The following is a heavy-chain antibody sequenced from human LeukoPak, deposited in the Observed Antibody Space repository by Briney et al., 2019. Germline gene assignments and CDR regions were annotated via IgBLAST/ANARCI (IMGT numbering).Heavy chain of an antibody. CDR2: MNPNSGNT. V-gene: IGHV1-8*02. CDR1: GGTFSSYA. J-gene: IGHJ4*02. D-gene: IGHD6-6*01. Sequence: ASVKVSCKASGGTFSSYAISWVRQATGQGLEWMGWMNPNSGNTGYAQKFQGRVTMTRNTSISTAYMELSSLRSEDTAVYYCARETYSSSSAGFDYWGQGTLVTVSS. CDR3: ARETYSSSSAGFDY.